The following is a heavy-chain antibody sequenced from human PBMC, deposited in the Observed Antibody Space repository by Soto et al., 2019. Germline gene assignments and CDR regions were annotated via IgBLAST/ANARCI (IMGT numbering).Heavy chain of an antibody. CDR2: INPANGNT. V-gene: IGHV1-3*01. Sequence: QVQLVQSGAELMKPGASVNISCQASGFTFSDTLINWVRQGPGQRLEWMGWINPANGNTRYSESFQGRVTISSLSSASTAYVALSDLTSEDTAVYYCARDIVSVGPRANEAFDVWGQGTMITVSS. J-gene: IGHJ3*01. CDR3: ARDIVSVGPRANEAFDV. D-gene: IGHD1-26*01. CDR1: GFTFSDTL.